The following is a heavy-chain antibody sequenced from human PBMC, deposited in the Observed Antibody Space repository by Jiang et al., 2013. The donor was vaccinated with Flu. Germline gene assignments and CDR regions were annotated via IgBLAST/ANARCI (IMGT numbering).Heavy chain of an antibody. V-gene: IGHV4-39*01. CDR1: GGSISSSSYY. Sequence: LLKPSETLSLTCTVSGGSISSSSYYWGWIRQPPGKGLEWIGSIYYSGSTYYNPSLKSRVTISVDTSKNQFSLKLSSVTAADTAVYYCARHAVAARPDVDYWGQGTLVTVSS. CDR2: IYYSGST. D-gene: IGHD6-6*01. CDR3: ARHAVAARPDVDY. J-gene: IGHJ4*02.